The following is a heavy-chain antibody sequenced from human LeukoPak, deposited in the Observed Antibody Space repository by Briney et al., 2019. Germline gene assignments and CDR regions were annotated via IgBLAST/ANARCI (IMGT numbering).Heavy chain of an antibody. CDR2: IGSGSTI. CDR1: GFTFSSYE. D-gene: IGHD6-19*01. CDR3: ARESIAVAGAPFDY. V-gene: IGHV3-48*03. J-gene: IGHJ4*02. Sequence: PGGSLRLSCAASGFTFSSYEMNWVRQAPGKGLEWVSYIGSGSTIYDADSVKGRFTISRDNAKNSLYLQMNSLRAEDTAVYYCARESIAVAGAPFDYWGQGTLVTVSS.